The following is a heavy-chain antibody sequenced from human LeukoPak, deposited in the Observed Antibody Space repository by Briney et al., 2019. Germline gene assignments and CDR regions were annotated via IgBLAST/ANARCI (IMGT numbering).Heavy chain of an antibody. V-gene: IGHV4-34*01. J-gene: IGHJ3*02. CDR3: ARGIRDYGDYYGAFDI. CDR2: INHSGST. D-gene: IGHD4-17*01. CDR1: GGSFSGYY. Sequence: ETLSLTCAVYGGSFSGYYWSWLRQPPGKGGEWMGEINHSGSTNYNPSLKSRVTISVDTSKNQFSLKLSSVTAADTAVYYCARGIRDYGDYYGAFDIWGQGTMVTVSS.